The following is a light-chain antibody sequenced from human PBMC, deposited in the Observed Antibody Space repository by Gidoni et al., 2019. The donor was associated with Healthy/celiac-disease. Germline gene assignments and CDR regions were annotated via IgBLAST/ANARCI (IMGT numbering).Light chain of an antibody. V-gene: IGLV1-40*01. CDR3: QSYDSSLSGGV. Sequence: QSVLTQPPSVSGAPGQRVTISCTGSSSNIGAGYDVNWYQQLPGTAPKLLIYGNSNRPSGVPDRFSVSKSGTSASLAITGLQAEDEADYYCQSYDSSLSGGVFGTGTKVTVL. J-gene: IGLJ1*01. CDR2: GNS. CDR1: SSNIGAGYD.